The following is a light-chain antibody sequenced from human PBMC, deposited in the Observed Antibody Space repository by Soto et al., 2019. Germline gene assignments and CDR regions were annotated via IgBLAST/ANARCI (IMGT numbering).Light chain of an antibody. J-gene: IGKJ2*01. CDR3: QHRSNWPRT. CDR2: DAS. CDR1: QSVSSY. Sequence: EIVLTQSPATLSLSPGERATLSCRASQSVSSYLAWYQQKPGQAPRLLIYDASNRATGIPDRFSGSGSGTDFTLTISGLEPEDFAVYCCQHRSNWPRTFGQGTNLEIK. V-gene: IGKV3-11*01.